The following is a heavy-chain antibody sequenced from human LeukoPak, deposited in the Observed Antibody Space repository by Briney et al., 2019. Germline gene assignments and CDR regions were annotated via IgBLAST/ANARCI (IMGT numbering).Heavy chain of an antibody. CDR2: IYTSGST. Sequence: SETLSLTCTVSGGSISSYYWSWIRQPAGKGLEWIGRIYTSGSTNYNPSLKSRVTMSVDTSKNQFSLKLGSVTAADTAVYYCAREGGYSSSWFPFDYWGQGTLVTVSS. D-gene: IGHD6-13*01. CDR1: GGSISSYY. CDR3: AREGGYSSSWFPFDY. V-gene: IGHV4-4*07. J-gene: IGHJ4*02.